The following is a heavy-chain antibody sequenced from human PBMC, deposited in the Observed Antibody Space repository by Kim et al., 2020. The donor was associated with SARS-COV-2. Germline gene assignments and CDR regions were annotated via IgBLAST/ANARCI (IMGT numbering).Heavy chain of an antibody. V-gene: IGHV3-30*04. J-gene: IGHJ6*02. CDR2: ISYDGSNK. CDR1: GFTFSRYA. CDR3: ADGGYVNSNNGMDV. Sequence: GGSLRLSCAASGFTFSRYAMHWVRQAPGKGLEWVAVISYDGSNKYYADSVKGRFTISRDNSKNTLYLQMNSLRAEDTAVYYCADGGYVNSNNGMDVWGQ. D-gene: IGHD5-12*01.